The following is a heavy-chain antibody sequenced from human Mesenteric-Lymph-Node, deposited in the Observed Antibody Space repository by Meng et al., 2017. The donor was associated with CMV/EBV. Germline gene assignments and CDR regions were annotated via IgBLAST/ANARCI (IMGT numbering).Heavy chain of an antibody. CDR3: ARVGFLEWLLYRIRYFDY. CDR1: GFTFSSYS. D-gene: IGHD3-3*01. Sequence: GESLKISCAASGFTFSSYSMNWVRQAPGKGLEWVSSISSSSSYIYYADSVKGRFTISRDNAKNSRYLQMNSLRAEDTAVYYCARVGFLEWLLYRIRYFDYWGQGTLVTVSS. CDR2: ISSSSSYI. V-gene: IGHV3-21*01. J-gene: IGHJ4*02.